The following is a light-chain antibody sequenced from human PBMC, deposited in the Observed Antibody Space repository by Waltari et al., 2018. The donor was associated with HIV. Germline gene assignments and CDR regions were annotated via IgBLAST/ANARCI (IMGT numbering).Light chain of an antibody. V-gene: IGLV2-23*02. J-gene: IGLJ1*01. CDR1: SSDVGAYKY. Sequence: HSALTQPRSVSGSPGQSITMSCTGSSSDVGAYKYVSWYQQRPGKAPIVIMFEVDKRPPGVSIRFSGAKSGNTASLTISGLQADDEAEYYCISYAGSSTYVFGSGTTVTVL. CDR3: ISYAGSSTYV. CDR2: EVD.